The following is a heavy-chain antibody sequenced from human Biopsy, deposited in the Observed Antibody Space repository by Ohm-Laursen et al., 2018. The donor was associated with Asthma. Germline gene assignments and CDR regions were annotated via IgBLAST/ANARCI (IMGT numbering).Heavy chain of an antibody. J-gene: IGHJ4*02. CDR3: ARKAGSCISRTCYSLDF. Sequence: SVKVSCKSLGGTFNTYVIGWARQAPGQGLAWMGRINSVFGTTTYPQKFQDRVTITADDSTSTVYMELSSLRSEDTAVYYCARKAGSCISRTCYSLDFWGQGTLVTVSS. D-gene: IGHD2-2*01. V-gene: IGHV1-69*13. CDR1: GGTFNTYV. CDR2: INSVFGTT.